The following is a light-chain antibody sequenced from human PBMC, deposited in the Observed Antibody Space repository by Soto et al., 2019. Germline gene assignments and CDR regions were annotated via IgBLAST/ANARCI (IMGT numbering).Light chain of an antibody. J-gene: IGLJ1*01. CDR3: SSYTSSSTLRV. CDR1: SSDVGGYNY. Sequence: QSVLTQPASVSGSPGQSITISCTGTSSDVGGYNYVSWYQQHPGKAPKLMIYDVSNRPSGVSNRFSGSKSGNTASLTISGLQAEDEADYYCSSYTSSSTLRVFGTWTKLTVL. CDR2: DVS. V-gene: IGLV2-14*01.